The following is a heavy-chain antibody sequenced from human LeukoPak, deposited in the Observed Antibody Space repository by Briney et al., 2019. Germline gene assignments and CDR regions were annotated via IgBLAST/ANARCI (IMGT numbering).Heavy chain of an antibody. CDR3: ARGSSLLTRDAFDI. CDR1: GFTFDDYA. D-gene: IGHD3-16*02. CDR2: ISWNSGSI. J-gene: IGHJ3*02. V-gene: IGHV3-9*01. Sequence: GGSLRLSCAASGFTFDDYAMHWVRQAPGKGLDWVSGISWNSGSIGYADSVKGRFTISRDNAKNSLYLQMNSLRAEDTALYYCARGSSLLTRDAFDIWGQGTMVTVSS.